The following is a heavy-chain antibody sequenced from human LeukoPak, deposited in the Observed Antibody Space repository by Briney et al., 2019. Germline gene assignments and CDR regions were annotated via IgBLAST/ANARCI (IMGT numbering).Heavy chain of an antibody. J-gene: IGHJ4*02. CDR3: ATETIGRHYDY. V-gene: IGHV3-21*01. CDR2: IGPTGIDR. Sequence: GGSLRLSCAASGFTFSSCGFNWVRQAPGKGLEWVSSIGPTGIDRYYADSVRGRFTISRDNAKNSMYLHMDSLRDEDTAVYYCATETIGRHYDYWGQGTLLTVCS. D-gene: IGHD1-14*01. CDR1: GFTFSSCG.